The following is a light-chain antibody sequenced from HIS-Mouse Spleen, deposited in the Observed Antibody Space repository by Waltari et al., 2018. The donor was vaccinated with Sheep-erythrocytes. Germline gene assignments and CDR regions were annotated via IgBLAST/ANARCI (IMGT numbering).Light chain of an antibody. J-gene: IGLJ2*01. Sequence: QSALTQPRSVSGSPGQSVTISCTGTSSDVGGYNYVPWYQQHPGKAPKLMIYDVSKRPSGVPDRFSGYKSGNTASLTIAGLQAEDEADYYCCSYAGSYTFVFGGGTKLTVL. CDR1: SSDVGGYNY. V-gene: IGLV2-11*01. CDR3: CSYAGSYTFV. CDR2: DVS.